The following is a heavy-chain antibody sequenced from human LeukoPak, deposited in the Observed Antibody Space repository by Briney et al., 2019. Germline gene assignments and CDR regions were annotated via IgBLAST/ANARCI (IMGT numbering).Heavy chain of an antibody. D-gene: IGHD2-2*01. CDR3: ARGYCSSTSCYPGPYYYGMDV. CDR2: ISAYNGNT. V-gene: IGHV1-18*01. Sequence: ASVEVSCKASGYTFTSYGISWVRQAPGQGLEWMGWISAYNGNTNYAQKLQGRVTMTTDTSTSTAYMELRSLRSDDTAVYYCARGYCSSTSCYPGPYYYGMDVWGQGTTVTVSS. CDR1: GYTFTSYG. J-gene: IGHJ6*02.